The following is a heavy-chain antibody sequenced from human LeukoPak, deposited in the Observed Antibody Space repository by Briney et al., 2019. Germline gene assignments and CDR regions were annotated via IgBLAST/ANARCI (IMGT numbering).Heavy chain of an antibody. D-gene: IGHD3-3*01. V-gene: IGHV4-59*01. CDR2: INYSGSA. CDR3: ARVYRDDFWSGYSTHFDS. J-gene: IGHJ4*02. Sequence: MSSETLSLTCTVSGGSISNYYWTWIRQPPGKGLEWIGYINYSGSANYNPSLKSQVTMSVDTSKNQLSLKLTSVTAADTAVYSCARVYRDDFWSGYSTHFDSWGQGTLVTVSS. CDR1: GGSISNYY.